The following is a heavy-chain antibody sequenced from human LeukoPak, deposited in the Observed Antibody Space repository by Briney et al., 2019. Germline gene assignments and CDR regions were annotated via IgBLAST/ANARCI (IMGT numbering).Heavy chain of an antibody. CDR1: GPTFTSYY. CDR2: ITPSGGNT. V-gene: IGHV1-46*01. J-gene: IGHJ4*02. Sequence: ASVKVFCKAFGPTFTSYYFHWVRQAPGQGLEWMGVITPSGGNTIYAEKFQGRLTMTRDMSTSTVYMELSSLRSEDTAVYYCARRAGAYSHPYDYWGQGTLVTVSS. D-gene: IGHD4/OR15-4a*01. CDR3: ARRAGAYSHPYDY.